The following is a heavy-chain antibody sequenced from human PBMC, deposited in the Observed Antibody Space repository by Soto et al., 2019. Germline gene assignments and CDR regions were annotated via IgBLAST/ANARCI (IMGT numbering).Heavy chain of an antibody. D-gene: IGHD6-19*01. CDR2: IWYDGSNK. CDR1: GFTFSSYG. J-gene: IGHJ4*02. Sequence: GGSLRLSCAASGFTFSSYGMHWVRQAPGKGLEWVAVIWYDGSNKYYADSVKGRFTISRDNSKNTLYLQMNSLRAEDTAVYYCAREMSDIAVAGYFDYWGQGTLVTVS. CDR3: AREMSDIAVAGYFDY. V-gene: IGHV3-33*01.